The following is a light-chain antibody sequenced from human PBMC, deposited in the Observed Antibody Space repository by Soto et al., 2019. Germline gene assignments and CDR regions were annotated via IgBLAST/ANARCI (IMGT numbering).Light chain of an antibody. CDR3: SSFTSGSTYV. J-gene: IGLJ1*01. Sequence: QSVLTQPASVSGSPGQSITISCTGTSSDVGGYNYVSWYQQHPGKATKLMIYDVSDRPSGVSNRFSGSKSGNTASLTISGLQAEDEADYYCSSFTSGSTYVFGTG. CDR2: DVS. V-gene: IGLV2-14*01. CDR1: SSDVGGYNY.